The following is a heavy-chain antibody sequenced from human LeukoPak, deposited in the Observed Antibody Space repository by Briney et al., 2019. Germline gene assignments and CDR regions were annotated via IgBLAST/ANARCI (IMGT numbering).Heavy chain of an antibody. CDR3: ARAPVGGGSGHPFDY. CDR2: INHSGST. J-gene: IGHJ4*02. CDR1: GGSFSGYY. D-gene: IGHD2-15*01. Sequence: SETLSLTCAVYGGSFSGYYWSWIRQPPGKGLQWIGEINHSGSTNYNPSLKSRVTISVDTSKNQFSLKLSSVTAADTAVYYCARAPVGGGSGHPFDYWGQGTLVTVSS. V-gene: IGHV4-34*01.